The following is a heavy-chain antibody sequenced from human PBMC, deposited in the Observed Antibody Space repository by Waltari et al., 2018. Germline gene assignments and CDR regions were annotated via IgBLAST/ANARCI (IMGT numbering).Heavy chain of an antibody. D-gene: IGHD3-16*01. CDR2: IYYTGET. V-gene: IGHV4-31*03. J-gene: IGHJ4*02. CDR3: ARRGAYFFDY. CDR1: GGSISRGGYY. Sequence: QVQMQESGPGLVKPSQTLSLTCTVSGGSISRGGYYWRWIRQHPGKGLEWIGYIYYTGETYYNPSLTSRVAISIDTSKSQFSLDLGTVTAADTAVYYCARRGAYFFDYWGRGTLVTVSS.